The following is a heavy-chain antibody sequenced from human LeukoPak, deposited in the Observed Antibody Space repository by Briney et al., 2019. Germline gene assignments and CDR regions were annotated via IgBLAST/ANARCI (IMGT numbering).Heavy chain of an antibody. J-gene: IGHJ4*02. CDR2: TSDSGDST. Sequence: PGGSLRLSCVASGFTFNIYAIAWVRQAPGKGLVWVATTSDSGDSTYYADSVKGRFTISRDNSKNTLYLQMNTLRAEDTALYYCAKASARFTVTYSWDYWGQGTLVTVSS. D-gene: IGHD2-8*02. CDR1: GFTFNIYA. V-gene: IGHV3-23*01. CDR3: AKASARFTVTYSWDY.